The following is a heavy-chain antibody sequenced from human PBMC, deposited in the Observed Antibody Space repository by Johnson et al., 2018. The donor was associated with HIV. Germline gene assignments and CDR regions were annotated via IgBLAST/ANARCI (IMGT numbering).Heavy chain of an antibody. V-gene: IGHV3-30-3*01. CDR3: ARGGTAYWDRVSAFDI. Sequence: QVQLVESGGGVVQPGRSLRLSCAASGFTFSRYAMHWVRQAPGKGLEWVAVISYDGSNKYYADSVKGRFTISRDNSKNTLYLQMNSLRAEDTAVYYCARGGTAYWDRVSAFDIWGQGTMVTVSS. CDR1: GFTFSRYA. CDR2: ISYDGSNK. D-gene: IGHD2-8*02. J-gene: IGHJ3*02.